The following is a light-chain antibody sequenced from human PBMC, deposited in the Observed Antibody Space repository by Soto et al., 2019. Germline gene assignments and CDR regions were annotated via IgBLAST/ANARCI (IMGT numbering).Light chain of an antibody. J-gene: IGLJ1*01. CDR2: DVS. CDR3: CSSSGSYTFEV. CDR1: SSDVGGYNY. Sequence: QSALTQPRSVSGSPGQSVTISCTGTSSDVGGYNYVSWYQQHPGKAPKLMIYDVSKRPSGVADRFSGSKSGNTASLTISGLQAEDDADDYCCSSSGSYTFEVFGTGTKVTVL. V-gene: IGLV2-11*01.